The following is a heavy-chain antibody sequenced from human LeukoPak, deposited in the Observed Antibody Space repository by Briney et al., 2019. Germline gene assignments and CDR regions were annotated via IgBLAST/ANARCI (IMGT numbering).Heavy chain of an antibody. CDR3: ARGRGYGSGSYTLDY. D-gene: IGHD3-10*01. CDR2: IIPIFGTA. Sequence: SVKVSFKCSGGTFSSYAIGWGRQAPGQGREWVGGIIPIFGTANYAQKFEGRVTLTADDSTTTAYMKMSRLRSEDTAVYYCARGRGYGSGSYTLDYWGQGTLVTVSS. V-gene: IGHV1-69*01. J-gene: IGHJ4*02. CDR1: GGTFSSYA.